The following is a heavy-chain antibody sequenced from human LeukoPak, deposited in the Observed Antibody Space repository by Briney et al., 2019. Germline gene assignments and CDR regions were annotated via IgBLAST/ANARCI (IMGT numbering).Heavy chain of an antibody. J-gene: IGHJ6*03. D-gene: IGHD3-9*01. Sequence: SETLSLTCTVSGGSISIYYWSWIRQPAGKGLEWIGRIYTSGTTHYNPSLKSRVTMSVDTSKNQFSLKLSSVTAADTAVYYCARGGRTLYYDILTGYYRGVYYYYMDVWGKGTTVTVSS. V-gene: IGHV4-4*07. CDR1: GGSISIYY. CDR2: IYTSGTT. CDR3: ARGGRTLYYDILTGYYRGVYYYYMDV.